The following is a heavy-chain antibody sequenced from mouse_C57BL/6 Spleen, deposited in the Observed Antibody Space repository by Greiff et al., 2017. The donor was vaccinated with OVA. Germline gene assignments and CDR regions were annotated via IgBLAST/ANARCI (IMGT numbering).Heavy chain of an antibody. V-gene: IGHV1-42*01. CDR1: GYSFTGYY. CDR3: ARKTTVVATDDD. CDR2: INPSTGGT. D-gene: IGHD1-1*01. Sequence: VHVKQSGPELVKPGASVKISCKASGYSFTGYYMNWVKQSPEKSLEWIGEINPSTGGTTYNQKFKAKATLTVDKSSSTAYMQLKSLTSEDSAVYYCARKTTVVATDDDWGQGTTLTVSS. J-gene: IGHJ2*01.